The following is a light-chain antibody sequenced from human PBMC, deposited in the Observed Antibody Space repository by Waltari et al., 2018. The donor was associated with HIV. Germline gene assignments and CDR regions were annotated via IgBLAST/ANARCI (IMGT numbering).Light chain of an antibody. V-gene: IGLV2-14*01. Sequence: QSALTQPASVSGSPGQSITISCTGTSSDVGGYTYVSWYQPHPGKAPKLMIYEVSNRPSGVPNRFSGSKSGNTASLTISGLQAEDEADYYCSSYTSSSLVVFGGGTKLTV. J-gene: IGLJ2*01. CDR2: EVS. CDR3: SSYTSSSLVV. CDR1: SSDVGGYTY.